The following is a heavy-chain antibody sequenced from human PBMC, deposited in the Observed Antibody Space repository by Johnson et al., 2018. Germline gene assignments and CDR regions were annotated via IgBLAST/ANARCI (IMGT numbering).Heavy chain of an antibody. CDR2: ISYDGSIK. CDR1: GFTFSSYA. Sequence: QVQLVESGGGLVQPGGSLRLSCAASGFTFSSYAMSWVRQAPGKGLEWVAVISYDGSIKYFADSVKGRFTISRDNSKNTLYLQMNSLRAEDTTAVYYCAKDRGAAPYYYYYMDVWGKGTTVTVSS. D-gene: IGHD3-10*01. CDR3: AKDRGAAPYYYYYMDV. J-gene: IGHJ6*03. V-gene: IGHV3-30*18.